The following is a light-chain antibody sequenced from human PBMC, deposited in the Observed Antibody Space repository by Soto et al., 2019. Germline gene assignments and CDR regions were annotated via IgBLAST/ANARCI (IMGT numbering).Light chain of an antibody. CDR2: EVN. Sequence: QSVLTQPPSASGSPGQSVAISCTGTSSDVGGYNDVSWYQQHPGKAPKLMIYEVNKRPSGVPDRFSGSKSGNTASLTVSGIQAEDEADYYCSSYAGSSNVFGTGTKLTVL. CDR3: SSYAGSSNV. J-gene: IGLJ1*01. CDR1: SSDVGGYND. V-gene: IGLV2-8*01.